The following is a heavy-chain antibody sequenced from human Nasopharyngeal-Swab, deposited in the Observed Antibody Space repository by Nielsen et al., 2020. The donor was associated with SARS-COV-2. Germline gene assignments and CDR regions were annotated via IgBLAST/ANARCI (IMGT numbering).Heavy chain of an antibody. Sequence: GGSLRLSCAASGFTFSSYSMNWVRQAPGKGLEWVSYISSSSSSTYYADSVKGRFTISRDNAKNSLYLQMNSLRAEDTAMYYCARARAGRSFGDWNDYYYYYGMDVWGQGTTVTVS. D-gene: IGHD1-1*01. CDR2: ISSSSSST. J-gene: IGHJ6*02. CDR3: ARARAGRSFGDWNDYYYYYGMDV. CDR1: GFTFSSYS. V-gene: IGHV3-48*04.